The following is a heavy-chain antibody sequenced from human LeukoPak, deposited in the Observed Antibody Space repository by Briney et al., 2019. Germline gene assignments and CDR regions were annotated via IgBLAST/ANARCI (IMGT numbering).Heavy chain of an antibody. CDR2: ISFDGSQK. V-gene: IGHV3-30*02. Sequence: GGSLRLSCAASGFTFSNYGMHWVRQAPSTGLEWVALISFDGSQKYYADSVKGRFTISRDNSKSTVYLQMNSPRVEDAAVYYCSKDLTSDFGGDLDPWGQGTLVTVSS. J-gene: IGHJ5*02. D-gene: IGHD3-10*01. CDR3: SKDLTSDFGGDLDP. CDR1: GFTFSNYG.